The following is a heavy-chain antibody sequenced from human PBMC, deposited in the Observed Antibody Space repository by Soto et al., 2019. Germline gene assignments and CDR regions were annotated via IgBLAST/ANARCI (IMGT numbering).Heavy chain of an antibody. CDR3: ARGSHVCRTFGDY. CDR1: GGSFSGYY. D-gene: IGHD3-16*01. Sequence: SETLSLTCAVYGGSFSGYYWSWIRQPPGEGLEWIGEINHSGSTNYNPSLKSRVTISVDTSKNQFSLKLSSVTAADTAVYYCARGSHVCRTFGDYWGQGTLVTVSS. V-gene: IGHV4-34*01. J-gene: IGHJ4*02. CDR2: INHSGST.